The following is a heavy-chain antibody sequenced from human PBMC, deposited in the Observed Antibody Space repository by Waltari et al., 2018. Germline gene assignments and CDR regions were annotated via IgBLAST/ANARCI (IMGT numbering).Heavy chain of an antibody. Sequence: QVQLVQSGAEVKKPGASVKVSCKASGYTFTSYGISWVRQVPGQGLEWMGWISAYNGNTNLTQKLQGRVTMTTDTSTSTAYMELRSLRSDDTAVDYCARDRKMFGVVIVPGYFDYWGQGTLVTVSS. V-gene: IGHV1-18*01. CDR2: ISAYNGNT. D-gene: IGHD3-3*01. CDR1: GYTFTSYG. J-gene: IGHJ4*02. CDR3: ARDRKMFGVVIVPGYFDY.